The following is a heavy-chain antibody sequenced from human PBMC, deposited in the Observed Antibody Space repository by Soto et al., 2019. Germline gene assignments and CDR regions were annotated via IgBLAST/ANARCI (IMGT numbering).Heavy chain of an antibody. Sequence: QVQLVQSGAEVKKPGSSVKVSCKASGDTFSFYTINWVRQAPGLGLEWVGRINPILSMSNYAQKFQGRVTMTADKSTDKAHMELRSLRSEDTAMYFCATSYGSGYRAFDSWGQGALVTVSS. J-gene: IGHJ4*02. CDR3: ATSYGSGYRAFDS. V-gene: IGHV1-69*02. CDR2: INPILSMS. D-gene: IGHD3-10*01. CDR1: GDTFSFYT.